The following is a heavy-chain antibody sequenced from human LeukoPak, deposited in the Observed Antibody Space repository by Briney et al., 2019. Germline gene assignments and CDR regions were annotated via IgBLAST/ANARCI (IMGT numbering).Heavy chain of an antibody. CDR1: GYTFTSYG. CDR2: ISAYNGNA. D-gene: IGHD3-22*01. J-gene: IGHJ3*02. V-gene: IGHV1-18*01. Sequence: GASVKVSCKASGYTFTSYGISWVRQAPGQGLEWMGWISAYNGNANYAQKLQGRVTMTTDTSTSTAYMELRSLRSDDTAVYYCARDRITMIVVDAFDIWGQGTMVTVSS. CDR3: ARDRITMIVVDAFDI.